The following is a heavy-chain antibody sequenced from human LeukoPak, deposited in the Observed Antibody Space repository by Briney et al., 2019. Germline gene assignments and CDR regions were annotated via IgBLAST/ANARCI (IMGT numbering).Heavy chain of an antibody. CDR3: ARGGALTSFDS. Sequence: ASVRVSCKASGFSFSSYGFSWVRQAPGQGLEWMGWISAYNDKTNYAQKFQGRVTTTTDTSTTTVYMDLRSLRSDDTAVYFCARGGALTSFDSWGQGTLITVSS. V-gene: IGHV1-18*01. CDR2: ISAYNDKT. D-gene: IGHD1-26*01. CDR1: GFSFSSYG. J-gene: IGHJ4*02.